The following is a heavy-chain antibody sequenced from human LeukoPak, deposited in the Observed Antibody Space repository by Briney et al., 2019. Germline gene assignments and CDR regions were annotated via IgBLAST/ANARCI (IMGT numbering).Heavy chain of an antibody. V-gene: IGHV3-23*01. CDR1: GFTFSSYA. J-gene: IGHJ4*02. D-gene: IGHD3-22*01. CDR2: ISGSGGGT. Sequence: GGSLSLSCAASGFTFSSYAMNRVRQAPGKGLEWVSAISGSGGGTYYSDSVKGRFTISRDNSKNTLYLQMNSLRAEDTAVYYCAKAPRYYYDSSGYPYYFDYWGQGTLVTVSS. CDR3: AKAPRYYYDSSGYPYYFDY.